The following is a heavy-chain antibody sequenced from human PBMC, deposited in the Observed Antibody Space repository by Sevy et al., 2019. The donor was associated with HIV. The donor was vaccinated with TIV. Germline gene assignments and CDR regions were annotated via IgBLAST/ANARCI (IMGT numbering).Heavy chain of an antibody. V-gene: IGHV3-23*01. CDR2: ISGSGGSP. J-gene: IGHJ4*02. D-gene: IGHD3-22*01. CDR3: AKATGSSGYYADFDY. CDR1: GFTFSSYA. Sequence: GGSLRLSCAASGFTFSSYAMSWVRQAPGKGLEWISAISGSGGSPYYADSVKGRFTISRDNSKNMLYLQMNSLRAEDTAVDYCAKATGSSGYYADFDYWGQGTLVTVSS.